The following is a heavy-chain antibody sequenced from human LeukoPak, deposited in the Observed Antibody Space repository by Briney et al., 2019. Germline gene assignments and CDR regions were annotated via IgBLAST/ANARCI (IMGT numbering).Heavy chain of an antibody. CDR1: GFTFSSYE. V-gene: IGHV3-48*03. CDR3: ARVRSSSGWEN. CDR2: ISSSGSTI. D-gene: IGHD6-19*01. J-gene: IGHJ4*02. Sequence: GGSLRLSCAASGFTFSSYEMNWVRQAPGKGLGWVSYISSSGSTIYYADSVKGRFTISRDNAKNSLYLQMNSLRAEDTAVYYCARVRSSSGWENWGQGTLVTVSS.